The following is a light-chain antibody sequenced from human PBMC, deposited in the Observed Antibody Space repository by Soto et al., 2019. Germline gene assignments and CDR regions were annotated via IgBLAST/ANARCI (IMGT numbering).Light chain of an antibody. CDR3: QQYGITPRT. Sequence: EIVLTQSPGTLSLSPGERATLSCRASQSVSSSFLAWYQQKVGQAPRLLIYGASSRATGIPDRFSGSGSGTDFTLTISRLEPEDFAVYYCQQYGITPRTFGRGTQVEIK. J-gene: IGKJ2*01. CDR2: GAS. V-gene: IGKV3-20*01. CDR1: QSVSSSF.